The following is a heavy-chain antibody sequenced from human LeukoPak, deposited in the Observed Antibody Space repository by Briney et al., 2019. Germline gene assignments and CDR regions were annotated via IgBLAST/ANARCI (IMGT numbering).Heavy chain of an antibody. V-gene: IGHV3-74*03. J-gene: IGHJ4*02. Sequence: GGSLRLSCAASGFTFSNYWVHWVRQAPGKGLVWVSRINRDGSTTKYADSVKGRFTVSRDNAKNTLNLQMNSLRAEDTAVYYCATYGGNSGELDYWGQGTLVTVSS. CDR3: ATYGGNSGELDY. CDR2: INRDGSTT. D-gene: IGHD4-23*01. CDR1: GFTFSNYW.